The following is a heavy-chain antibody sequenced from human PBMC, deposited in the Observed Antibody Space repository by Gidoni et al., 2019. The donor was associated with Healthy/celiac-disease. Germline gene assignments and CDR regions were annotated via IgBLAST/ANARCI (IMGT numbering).Heavy chain of an antibody. Sequence: EVQLLESGGGLVQPGGSLRLSCGASGFPFSSYAMSWVRQAPGKGLERVSAISGSGGSTYYADALKGRFTTSRDNSKNTLYLQINSLRAEDTAVYYCAKGPAYYYDSSGLIEVYNWFDPWGQGTLVTVSS. J-gene: IGHJ5*02. D-gene: IGHD3-22*01. V-gene: IGHV3-23*01. CDR2: ISGSGGST. CDR1: GFPFSSYA. CDR3: AKGPAYYYDSSGLIEVYNWFDP.